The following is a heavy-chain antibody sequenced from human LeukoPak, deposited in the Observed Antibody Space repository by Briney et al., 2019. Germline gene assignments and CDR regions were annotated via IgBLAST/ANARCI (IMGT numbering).Heavy chain of an antibody. CDR3: PTFDYAAFEI. V-gene: IGHV3-15*01. CDR2: IKKKADGGTT. D-gene: IGHD4-17*01. Sequence: GGSLRLSCAASGFTFNNAWMSWVRQAPGKGLEWVGRIKKKADGGTTDYAAPVKGRFTISRDDSKNTLYMQMNSLKTEDTAVYYCPTFDYAAFEIWGQGTMVTVSS. CDR1: GFTFNNAW. J-gene: IGHJ3*02.